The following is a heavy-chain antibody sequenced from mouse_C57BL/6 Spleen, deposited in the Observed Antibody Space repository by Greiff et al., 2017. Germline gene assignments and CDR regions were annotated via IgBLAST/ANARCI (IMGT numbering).Heavy chain of an antibody. CDR2: IDPSDSET. D-gene: IGHD3-1*01. CDR3: ARLMGLREAMDY. CDR1: GYTFTSYW. V-gene: IGHV1-52*01. J-gene: IGHJ4*01. Sequence: QVQLKQPGAELVRPGSSVKLSCKASGYTFTSYWMHWVKQRPIQGLEWIGNIDPSDSETHYNQKFKDKATLTVDKSSSTAYMQLSSLTSEDSAVYYCARLMGLREAMDYWGQGTSVTVSS.